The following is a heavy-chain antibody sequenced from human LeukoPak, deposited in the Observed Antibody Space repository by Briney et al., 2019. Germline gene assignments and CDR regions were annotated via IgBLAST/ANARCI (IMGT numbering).Heavy chain of an antibody. CDR1: GFRFDDHG. J-gene: IGHJ4*02. CDR2: ISSRNTYI. Sequence: GGSLRLSCAASGFRFDDHGMSWVRQAPGKGLEWVSSISSRNTYIFYADSVKGRFNISRDDAKNSLFLHMNNLRGEDTAVYYCTRMAYYEDSSGYALDYWGQGALVTVSS. D-gene: IGHD3-22*01. V-gene: IGHV3-21*01. CDR3: TRMAYYEDSSGYALDY.